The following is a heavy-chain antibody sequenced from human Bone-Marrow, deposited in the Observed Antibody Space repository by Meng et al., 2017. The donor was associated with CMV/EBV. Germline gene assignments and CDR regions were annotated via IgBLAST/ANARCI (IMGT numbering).Heavy chain of an antibody. Sequence: GESLKISCAASGFTFSSYWMSWVRQAPGKGLEWVSAISGSGGSTYYADSVKGRFTISRDNSKNTLYLQMNSLRAEDTAVYYCARAQGYYGMDVWGQGTTVTVSS. CDR3: ARAQGYYGMDV. J-gene: IGHJ6*02. CDR2: ISGSGGST. V-gene: IGHV3-23*01. CDR1: GFTFSSYW.